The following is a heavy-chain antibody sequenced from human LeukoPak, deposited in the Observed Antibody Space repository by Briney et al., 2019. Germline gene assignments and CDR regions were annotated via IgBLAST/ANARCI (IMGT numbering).Heavy chain of an antibody. CDR3: AKGLSSSDYGVDV. CDR2: ITGGGGTT. Sequence: GGSLRLSCAASGFTFSSYAMSWVRQAPGKGLEWVSTITGGGGTTYYADSVKGQFTISRDNSKNTLYLQMNSLRAEDTAVFYCAKGLSSSDYGVDVWGQGTTVTVSS. V-gene: IGHV3-23*01. D-gene: IGHD6-13*01. CDR1: GFTFSSYA. J-gene: IGHJ6*02.